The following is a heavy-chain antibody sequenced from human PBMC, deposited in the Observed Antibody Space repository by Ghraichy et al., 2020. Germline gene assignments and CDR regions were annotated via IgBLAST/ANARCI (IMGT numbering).Heavy chain of an antibody. V-gene: IGHV1-3*01. J-gene: IGHJ3*02. CDR3: ARAPRTTIYYYGSGSYHAFDI. CDR2: INAGNGNT. CDR1: GYTFTSYA. D-gene: IGHD3-10*01. Sequence: ASVKVSCKASGYTFTSYAMHWVRQAPGQRLEWMGWINAGNGNTKYSQKFQGRVTITRDTSASTAYMELSSLRSEDTAVYYCARAPRTTIYYYGSGSYHAFDIWGQGTMVTVSS.